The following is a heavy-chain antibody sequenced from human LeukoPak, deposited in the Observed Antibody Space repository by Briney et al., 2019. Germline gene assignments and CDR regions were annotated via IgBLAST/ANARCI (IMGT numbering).Heavy chain of an antibody. CDR3: ARGYYGSGSHCCHMDV. V-gene: IGHV4-34*01. CDR2: INHSGST. CDR1: VGSFSGYY. Sequence: PSETLSLTCAVYVGSFSGYYWSWIRQPPGKGLEWIGEINHSGSTNYNSSLKSRVTISVDTSKNQFSLKLTSVTAADTAAYYCARGYYGSGSHCCHMDVWGKGTT. J-gene: IGHJ6*03. D-gene: IGHD3-10*01.